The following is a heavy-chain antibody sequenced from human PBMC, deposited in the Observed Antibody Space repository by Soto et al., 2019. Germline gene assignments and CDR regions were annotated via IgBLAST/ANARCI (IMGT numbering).Heavy chain of an antibody. CDR1: GGSFSGYY. J-gene: IGHJ4*02. CDR3: ARGAGLSGSDIVVAEVPFDY. CDR2: INHSGST. D-gene: IGHD2-2*01. Sequence: SETLSLTCAVYGGSFSGYYWSWIRQPPGKGLEWIGEINHSGSTNYNPSLKSRVTISVDTSKNQFSLKLSSVTAADTAVYYCARGAGLSGSDIVVAEVPFDYWGQGTLVTVSS. V-gene: IGHV4-34*01.